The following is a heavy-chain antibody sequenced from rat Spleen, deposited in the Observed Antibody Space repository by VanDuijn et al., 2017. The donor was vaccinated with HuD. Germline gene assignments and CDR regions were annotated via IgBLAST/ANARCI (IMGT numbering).Heavy chain of an antibody. CDR1: GFTFSDYY. CDR2: ISYDGSST. Sequence: EVQLVESGGGLVQPGRSLKLSCAASGFTFSDYYMAWVRQAPTKGLEWVATISYDGSSTYYRDSVKGRFTISRDNAKSTLYLQMDSLRSEDTATYYCATTGYYFDYWGQGVMVTVSS. J-gene: IGHJ2*01. CDR3: ATTGYYFDY. D-gene: IGHD4-3*01. V-gene: IGHV5S10*01.